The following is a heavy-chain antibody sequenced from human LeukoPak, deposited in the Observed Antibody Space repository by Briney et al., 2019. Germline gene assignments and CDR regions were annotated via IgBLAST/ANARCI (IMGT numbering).Heavy chain of an antibody. D-gene: IGHD4-23*01. J-gene: IGHJ4*02. CDR3: ARDDRTTVVTLGTLIDY. Sequence: GASVKVSCKASGYTFTGYYMHWVRQAPGQGLEWMGWISAYNGNTNYAQKLQGRVTMTTDTSTSTAYMELRSLRSDDTAVYYCARDDRTTVVTLGTLIDYWGQGTLVTVSS. CDR1: GYTFTGYY. V-gene: IGHV1-18*04. CDR2: ISAYNGNT.